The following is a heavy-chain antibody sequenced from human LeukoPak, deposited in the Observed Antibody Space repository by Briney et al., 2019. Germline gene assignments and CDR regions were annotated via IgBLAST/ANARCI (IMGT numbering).Heavy chain of an antibody. CDR3: AREQQQLADY. D-gene: IGHD6-13*01. CDR2: ISYDGINK. Sequence: PVRSLRLSCEASGFTFSSYAMHWVRQAPGKGLEWVAVISYDGINKHNADSVKGRIIISRDNSKNTLYLQLNNLRAEDTAMYYCAREQQQLADYWGQGTLVTVSS. V-gene: IGHV3-30-3*01. J-gene: IGHJ4*02. CDR1: GFTFSSYA.